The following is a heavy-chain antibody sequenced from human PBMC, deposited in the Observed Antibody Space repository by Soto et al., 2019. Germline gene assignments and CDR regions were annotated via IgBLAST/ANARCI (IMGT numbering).Heavy chain of an antibody. Sequence: QVQLVQSGGEVKKPGASVKVSCKASVYTFTSYGISWVRQAPGQGLEWMGWIYDYNGNTNYAQKVQGRFTMTTDTSTSTAYMELRSLRSDDTAVYYCARDVGYGLIDGWGQGTLVTVSS. CDR2: IYDYNGNT. V-gene: IGHV1-18*01. CDR3: ARDVGYGLIDG. J-gene: IGHJ4*02. D-gene: IGHD5-18*01. CDR1: VYTFTSYG.